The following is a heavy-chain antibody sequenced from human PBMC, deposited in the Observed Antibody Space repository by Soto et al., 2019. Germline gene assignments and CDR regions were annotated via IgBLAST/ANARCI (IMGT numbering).Heavy chain of an antibody. CDR1: GFTFSSYA. CDR2: ISGSGGST. CDR3: AKDPIVGATTATLISDYFDY. V-gene: IGHV3-23*01. Sequence: EVQLLESGGGLVQPGGSLRLSCAASGFTFSSYAMRWVRQAPGKGLEWVSAISGSGGSTYYADSVKGRFTISRDNSKNTLYLQMNSLRAEDTAVYYCAKDPIVGATTATLISDYFDYWGQGTLVTVSS. D-gene: IGHD1-26*01. J-gene: IGHJ4*02.